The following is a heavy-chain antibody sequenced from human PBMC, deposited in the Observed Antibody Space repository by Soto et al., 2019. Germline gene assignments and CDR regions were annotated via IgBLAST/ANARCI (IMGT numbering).Heavy chain of an antibody. D-gene: IGHD2-8*01. CDR3: AKGAKYCTNGVYSFSGMDV. J-gene: IGHJ6*02. V-gene: IGHV1-18*01. Sequence: QVQLVQSGAEVKKPGASVKVSCKASGYTFSSHGISWVRQAPGQGLEWMGWISAYNGNTNYAQKFQGRVTMTTHTSKSTGYMEMRSLSSDDAAVNYCAKGAKYCTNGVYSFSGMDVWSQGSTVTVSS. CDR2: ISAYNGNT. CDR1: GYTFSSHG.